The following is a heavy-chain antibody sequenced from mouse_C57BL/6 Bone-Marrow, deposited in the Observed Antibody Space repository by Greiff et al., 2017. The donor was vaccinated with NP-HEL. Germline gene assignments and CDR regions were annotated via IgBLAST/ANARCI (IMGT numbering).Heavy chain of an antibody. CDR1: GYTFTSYW. D-gene: IGHD2-3*01. Sequence: QVQLQQPGAELVKPGASVKMSCKASGYTFTSYWITWVKQRPGQGLEWIGDIYPGSGSTNYNEKFKSKATLTVDTSSSTAYMQLSSLTSEDSAVYYCVNLKGWLLRGGFAYWGQGTLVTVSA. J-gene: IGHJ3*01. CDR3: VNLKGWLLRGGFAY. CDR2: IYPGSGST. V-gene: IGHV1-55*01.